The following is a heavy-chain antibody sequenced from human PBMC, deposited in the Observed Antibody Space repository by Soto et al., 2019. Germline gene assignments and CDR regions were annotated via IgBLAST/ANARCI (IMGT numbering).Heavy chain of an antibody. CDR1: GFDFSNGW. CDR2: IKSKRDGGTT. D-gene: IGHD1-26*01. Sequence: EVQLVESGGGLVKPGGSLRLSCAASGFDFSNGWMSWVRQAPGKGLEWVGRIKSKRDGGTTGYAAPVKGRFTISRDDTINMLVLQMESLKIYDTAVYYCSTEEWEWGQGALVTVSS. J-gene: IGHJ4*01. CDR3: STEEWE. V-gene: IGHV3-15*05.